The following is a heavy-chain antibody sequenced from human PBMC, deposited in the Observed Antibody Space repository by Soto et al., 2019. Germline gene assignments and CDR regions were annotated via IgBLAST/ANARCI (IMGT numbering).Heavy chain of an antibody. CDR1: GDSVSSNSAA. Sequence: QVQLQQSGPGLGKPSQTLSLTCAISGDSVSSNSAAWNWIRQSPSKDLEWLGRAYHRTQWYYNYADSVRSRITIITDTSKNQVSLQLKSVTPEDTAVYYCTKQKGDSRTYYGIDDWGHGTPVTVSS. CDR2: AYHRTQWYY. CDR3: TKQKGDSRTYYGIDD. V-gene: IGHV6-1*01. J-gene: IGHJ6*02. D-gene: IGHD2-21*02.